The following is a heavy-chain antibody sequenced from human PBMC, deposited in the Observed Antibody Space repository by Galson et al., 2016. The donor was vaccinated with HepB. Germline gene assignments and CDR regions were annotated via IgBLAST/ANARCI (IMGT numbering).Heavy chain of an antibody. CDR3: VGLWGTRHYSEGY. V-gene: IGHV3-9*01. Sequence: SLRLSCAVSGFKFEEYAMHWVRQVPGKGLEWVAGISWNSAGIGYADSVKGRFTISRGNSKNTLSLQMNSLRADDSAVYYCVGLWGTRHYSEGYWGQGALVTVSS. D-gene: IGHD2-15*01. J-gene: IGHJ4*02. CDR1: GFKFEEYA. CDR2: ISWNSAGI.